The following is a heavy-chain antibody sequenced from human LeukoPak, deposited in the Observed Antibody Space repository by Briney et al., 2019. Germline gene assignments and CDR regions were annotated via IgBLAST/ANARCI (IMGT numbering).Heavy chain of an antibody. J-gene: IGHJ3*02. CDR3: ARDRVDSQGPAIDT. Sequence: PSETLSLTCAVSGGSMSSHFCSWIRQPPGRGLEWIGYISYSGSTNYNPSLKSRVTMSVDTSKNQFSLKLSSVTAADTAVYYCARDRVDSQGPAIDTWGQGTMDTVSS. D-gene: IGHD2-15*01. V-gene: IGHV4-59*11. CDR1: GGSMSSHF. CDR2: ISYSGST.